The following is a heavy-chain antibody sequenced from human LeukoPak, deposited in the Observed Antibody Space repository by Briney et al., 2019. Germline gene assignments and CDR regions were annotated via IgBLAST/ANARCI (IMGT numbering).Heavy chain of an antibody. CDR1: GFTFSSYA. D-gene: IGHD5-12*01. CDR3: AKDRYSGYDYGNWFDP. V-gene: IGHV3-23*01. J-gene: IGHJ5*02. Sequence: PGGSLRLSCAASGFTFSSYAMSWVRQAPGKGLEWVSAISGSGGSTYYADSVKGRFTISRDNSKNTLYLQMNSLRAEDTAVYYCAKDRYSGYDYGNWFDPWGQGTLVTVSS. CDR2: ISGSGGST.